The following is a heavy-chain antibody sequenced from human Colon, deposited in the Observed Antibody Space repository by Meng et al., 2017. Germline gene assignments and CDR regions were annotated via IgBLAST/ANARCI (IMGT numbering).Heavy chain of an antibody. V-gene: IGHV3-21*01. D-gene: IGHD3-16*02. J-gene: IGHJ4*02. CDR1: GFTFRRYR. CDR3: RGYRY. CDR2: IGYSSSYI. Sequence: GERGGSGGGRGMPGGSLRPSWAGSGFTFRRYRKNWGRQAPGKGLEWVSSIGYSSSYIYYADSVKGRFTISRDNAKNSLYLQMNSLRAEDTAVYYCRGYRYWGQGTLVTVSS.